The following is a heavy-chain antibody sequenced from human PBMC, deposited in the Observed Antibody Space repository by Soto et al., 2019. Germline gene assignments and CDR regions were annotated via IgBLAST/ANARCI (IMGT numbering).Heavy chain of an antibody. J-gene: IGHJ4*02. CDR3: TRRHYYDSSGYTAKGIYYFDY. CDR2: IRSKANSYAT. Sequence: AGSLRLSCAASGFTFSGSAMHWVRQASGKGLEWVGRIRSKANSYATAYAASVKGRFTISRDDSKNTAYLQMNSLKTEDTAVYYCTRRHYYDSSGYTAKGIYYFDYWGQGTLVTVSS. V-gene: IGHV3-73*01. D-gene: IGHD3-22*01. CDR1: GFTFSGSA.